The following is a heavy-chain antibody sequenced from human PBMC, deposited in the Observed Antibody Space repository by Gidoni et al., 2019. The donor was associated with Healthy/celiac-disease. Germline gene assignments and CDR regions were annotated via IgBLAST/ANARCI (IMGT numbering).Heavy chain of an antibody. CDR2: ISWNSGSI. J-gene: IGHJ5*02. D-gene: IGHD6-19*01. Sequence: EVQLVESGGGLVPPGRSLRLSCAASGFTFDDYAMHWVRQAPGKGLEWVSGISWNSGSIGYADSVKGRFTISRDNAKNSLYLQMNSLRAEDTALYYCAKDISNGAVAGTGWFDPWGQGTLVTVSS. CDR1: GFTFDDYA. V-gene: IGHV3-9*01. CDR3: AKDISNGAVAGTGWFDP.